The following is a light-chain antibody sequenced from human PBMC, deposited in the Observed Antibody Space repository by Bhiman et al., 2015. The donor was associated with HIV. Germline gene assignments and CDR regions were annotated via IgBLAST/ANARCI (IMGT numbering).Light chain of an antibody. CDR1: SSDVGGYNY. V-gene: IGLV2-14*01. CDR3: SSHTSRDLQV. CDR2: DVT. J-gene: IGLJ1*01. Sequence: QSALTQPPSASGSPGQSVTISCTGTSSDVGGYNYVSWYQQHPGKAPKFMIYDVTYRPSGISDRFSGSKSGNTASLTISGLQAEDEADYYCSSHTSRDLQVFGSGTTVTVL.